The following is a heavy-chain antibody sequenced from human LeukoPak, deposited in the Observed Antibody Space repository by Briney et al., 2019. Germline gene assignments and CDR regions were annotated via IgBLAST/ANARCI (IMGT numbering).Heavy chain of an antibody. CDR2: INPNSGGT. V-gene: IGHV1-2*02. CDR3: ARARGSGYDLPRV. J-gene: IGHJ4*02. D-gene: IGHD5-12*01. Sequence: ASVTVSCEASGYTFTGYYMHSVRQAPGQGLPWMGWINPNSGGTNYAQKFQGRVTMTRDTSISTAYMELSRLRSDDTAVYYCARARGSGYDLPRVWGQGTLVTVSS. CDR1: GYTFTGYY.